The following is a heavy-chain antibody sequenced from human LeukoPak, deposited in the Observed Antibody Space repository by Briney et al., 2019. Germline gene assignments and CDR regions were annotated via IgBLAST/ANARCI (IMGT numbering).Heavy chain of an antibody. V-gene: IGHV3-15*01. CDR1: GFNFINAW. J-gene: IGHJ4*02. D-gene: IGHD1-26*01. Sequence: GGSVRLSHAPSGFNFINAWMASARHARGKGLEWVGRIKAKAHERPPEYAAPVKGRFTISRDDSKNTLYLQMNSLKTEDTAVYYCTTDWVSVEGDTYDNWGQGTLVSVSS. CDR3: TTDWVSVEGDTYDN. CDR2: IKAKAHERPP.